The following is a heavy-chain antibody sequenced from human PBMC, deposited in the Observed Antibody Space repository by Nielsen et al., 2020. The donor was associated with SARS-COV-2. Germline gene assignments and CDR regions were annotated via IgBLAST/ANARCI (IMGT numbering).Heavy chain of an antibody. CDR2: INAGYGNT. J-gene: IGHJ4*02. D-gene: IGHD6-13*01. Sequence: ASVKVSCKASGYTFSNYAMHWVRQAPGQRLELMGWINAGYGNTKYSQKFQGRVTITRDTSASTAYLELSSLRSEDTAVYFCARECSSWSFAYWGQGTLVTVSS. CDR1: GYTFSNYA. CDR3: ARECSSWSFAY. V-gene: IGHV1-3*01.